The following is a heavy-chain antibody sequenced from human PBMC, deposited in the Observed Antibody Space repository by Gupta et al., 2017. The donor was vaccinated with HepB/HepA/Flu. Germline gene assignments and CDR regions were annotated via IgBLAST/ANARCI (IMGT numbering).Heavy chain of an antibody. D-gene: IGHD2-15*01. V-gene: IGHV4-31*03. J-gene: IGHJ4*02. CDR3: ARGYRSGGFSYVDY. CDR1: GGSISRSGYE. Sequence: QVQLQESGPGLVKPSQTLSLLCTVSGGSISRSGYEWSWIRQPPGKGLELIGNIYYTGNTYYNPTLESRVTILLDTSKNQFSLRLSSVTAADTAVYYCARGYRSGGFSYVDYWGQGTLVTVAS. CDR2: IYYTGNT.